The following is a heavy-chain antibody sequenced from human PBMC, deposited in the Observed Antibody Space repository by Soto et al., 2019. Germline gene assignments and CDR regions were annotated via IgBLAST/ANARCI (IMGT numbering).Heavy chain of an antibody. CDR1: GFTFSSYW. J-gene: IGHJ4*02. CDR3: ARDRGYSGYVGFDY. D-gene: IGHD5-12*01. CDR2: IKQDGSEK. Sequence: GGSLRLSCAASGFTFSSYWMSWVRQAPGKGLEWVANIKQDGSEKYYVDSVKGRITISRDNAKNSLYLQMNSLRAEDSAVYYCARDRGYSGYVGFDYWGQGTLVTVSS. V-gene: IGHV3-7*03.